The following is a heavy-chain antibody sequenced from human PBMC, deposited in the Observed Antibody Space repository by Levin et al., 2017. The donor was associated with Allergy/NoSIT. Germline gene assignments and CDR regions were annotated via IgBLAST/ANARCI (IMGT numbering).Heavy chain of an antibody. CDR3: ARWEGGSRLDS. J-gene: IGHJ4*02. Sequence: GGSLRLSCAASGFTFSKSAMNWVRQAPGKGLEWVSSISSMSEYIYYADSVKGRLTISRDNAKNSRFLQMNSLRAEDTAVYYCARWEGGSRLDSCGQGTLVTVSS. D-gene: IGHD3-16*01. V-gene: IGHV3-21*01. CDR2: ISSMSEYI. CDR1: GFTFSKSA.